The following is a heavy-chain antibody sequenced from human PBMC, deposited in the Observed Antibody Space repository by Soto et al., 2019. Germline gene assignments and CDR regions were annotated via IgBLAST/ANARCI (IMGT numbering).Heavy chain of an antibody. V-gene: IGHV1-2*04. CDR3: ARCPGYSSSWGPLGAFDI. CDR1: GYTFTGYY. CDR2: INPNSGGT. J-gene: IGHJ3*02. D-gene: IGHD6-13*01. Sequence: QVQLVQSGAEVKKPGASVKVSCKASGYTFTGYYMHWVRQAPGQGLEWMGWINPNSGGTNYAQKFQGWVTMTRDTSISTAYMELSRLRSDDTAVYYCARCPGYSSSWGPLGAFDIWDQGTMVTVSS.